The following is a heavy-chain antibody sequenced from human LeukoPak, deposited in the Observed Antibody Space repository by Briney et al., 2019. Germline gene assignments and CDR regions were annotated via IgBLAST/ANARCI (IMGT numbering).Heavy chain of an antibody. CDR1: GFTFSSYA. D-gene: IGHD3/OR15-3a*01. CDR2: ISGSGGST. V-gene: IGHV3-23*01. Sequence: PGGSLRLSCAASGFTFSSYAMSWVRQAPGKGLEWVSAISGSGGSTYYADSVKGRFTISRDNSKNTLYLQMNSPRAEETAGYYCAKIPPRRTGFLFMFDYWGQGTLVTVSS. CDR3: AKIPPRRTGFLFMFDY. J-gene: IGHJ4*02.